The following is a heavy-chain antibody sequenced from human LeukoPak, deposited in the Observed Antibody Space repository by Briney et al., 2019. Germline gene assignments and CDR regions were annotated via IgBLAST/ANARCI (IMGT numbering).Heavy chain of an antibody. CDR3: ARHPSPVFGGGSYFED. CDR2: ISGSGVNT. J-gene: IGHJ4*02. Sequence: GGSLRLSCAASGFTFNNYWMHWVRQAPGKGLVWVSAISGSGVNTDDADSVKGRFTISRDNSKNTLYLQMNSLTAEDTAVYYCARHPSPVFGGGSYFEDWGQGTLVAVSS. D-gene: IGHD3-16*01. CDR1: GFTFNNYW. V-gene: IGHV3-23*01.